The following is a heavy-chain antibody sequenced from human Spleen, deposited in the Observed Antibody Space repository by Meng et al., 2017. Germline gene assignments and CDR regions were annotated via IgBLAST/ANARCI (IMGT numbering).Heavy chain of an antibody. V-gene: IGHV3-30*01. CDR1: AFSFFYYA. D-gene: IGHD3-3*01. CDR2: ISNDGSNN. J-gene: IGHJ6*02. Sequence: AESLSLSCPACAFSFFYYAVHWVGQAPGKGLEWVAVISNDGSNNSYADSVKGRFTISRDNSKNTVYLQMNNLRAEDTAVYYCARESTIFGVITYCYYNLGVCGHAATVTVSS. CDR3: ARESTIFGVITYCYYNLGV.